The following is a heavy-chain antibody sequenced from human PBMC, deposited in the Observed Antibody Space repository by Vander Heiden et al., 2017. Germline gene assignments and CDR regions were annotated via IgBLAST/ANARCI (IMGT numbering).Heavy chain of an antibody. V-gene: IGHV3-23*01. CDR1: GLTFSSEA. CDR3: AKDLGVVTNDY. Sequence: EVQLLESVGGLVQPGVSLSLSCAASGLTFSSEAMRWGRQAPGKGREWVSEISGSGGSTYDADSVKGRFTISRDNSKNTLYLQMNSLRAEDTAVYYCAKDLGVVTNDYWGQGTLVTVSS. D-gene: IGHD3-3*01. CDR2: ISGSGGST. J-gene: IGHJ4*02.